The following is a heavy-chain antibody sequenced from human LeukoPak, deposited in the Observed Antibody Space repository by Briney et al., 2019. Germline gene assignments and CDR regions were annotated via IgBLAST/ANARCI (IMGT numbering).Heavy chain of an antibody. Sequence: PSETLSLTCTVSGGSISSSSYYWGWLRQPPGKGLEWIGSIYYSGSTYYNPSLKSRVTISVDTSKNQFSLKLSSVTAADTSVYYCARSLAYYYDSSGFGFFDYWGQGALVTVSS. CDR1: GGSISSSSYY. V-gene: IGHV4-39*07. CDR2: IYYSGST. D-gene: IGHD3-22*01. J-gene: IGHJ4*02. CDR3: ARSLAYYYDSSGFGFFDY.